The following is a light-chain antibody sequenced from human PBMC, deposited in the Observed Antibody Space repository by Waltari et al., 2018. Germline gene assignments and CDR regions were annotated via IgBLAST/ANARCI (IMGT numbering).Light chain of an antibody. CDR2: GAS. Sequence: EIVMTQSPATLSVSPGDRATLSCWASQSVSSDLAWYQHKPGQAARLLIYGASTRATGIPATFSGSGSGTEFTLTISSLQSDDFAFYYCQQYSDWPQTFGQGTKVEIK. J-gene: IGKJ1*01. CDR1: QSVSSD. CDR3: QQYSDWPQT. V-gene: IGKV3-15*01.